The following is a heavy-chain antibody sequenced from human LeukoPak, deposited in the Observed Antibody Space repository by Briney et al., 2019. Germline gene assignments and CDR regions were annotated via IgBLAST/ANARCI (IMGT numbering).Heavy chain of an antibody. CDR3: ARDDSPTVDY. J-gene: IGHJ4*02. Sequence: PGGSLRLSCAASGFTFSSYSMNWVRQAPGKGLEWVSYISSSSSTIYYADSVKGRFTISRDNAKNSLYLQMNSLRAEDTAVYYCARDDSPTVDYWGQGTLVTVSS. CDR1: GFTFSSYS. D-gene: IGHD4-17*01. CDR2: ISSSSSTI. V-gene: IGHV3-48*01.